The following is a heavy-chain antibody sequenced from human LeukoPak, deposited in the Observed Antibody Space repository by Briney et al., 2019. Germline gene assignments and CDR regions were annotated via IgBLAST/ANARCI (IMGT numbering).Heavy chain of an antibody. CDR3: AKDLLGSSAPRYYYYYGMDV. V-gene: IGHV3-23*01. CDR1: GFTFSSYA. Sequence: GGSLRLSCAASGFTFSSYAMSWVRQAPRKGLEWVSAISGSGGSTYYADSVKGRSTISRDNSKNTLYLQMNSLRAEDTAVYYCAKDLLGSSAPRYYYYYGMDVWGQGTTVTVSS. J-gene: IGHJ6*02. D-gene: IGHD6-19*01. CDR2: ISGSGGST.